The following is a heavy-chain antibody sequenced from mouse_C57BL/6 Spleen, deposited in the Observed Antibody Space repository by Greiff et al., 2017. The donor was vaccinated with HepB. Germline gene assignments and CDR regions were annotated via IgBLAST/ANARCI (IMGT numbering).Heavy chain of an antibody. CDR2: ISSGGSYT. Sequence: DVQLQESGGDLVKPGGSLKLSCAASGFTFSSYGMSWVRQTPDKRLEWVATISSGGSYTYYPDSVKGRFTISRDNAKNTLYLQMSSLKSEDTAMYYCARHRDYGSSYVGFAYWGQGTLVTVSA. V-gene: IGHV5-6*01. CDR1: GFTFSSYG. J-gene: IGHJ3*01. D-gene: IGHD1-1*01. CDR3: ARHRDYGSSYVGFAY.